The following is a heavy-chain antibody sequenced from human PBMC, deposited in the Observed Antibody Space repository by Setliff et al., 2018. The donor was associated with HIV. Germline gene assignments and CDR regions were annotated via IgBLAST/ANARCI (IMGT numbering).Heavy chain of an antibody. CDR3: TRNIGSGTYWGSWYYMDV. D-gene: IGHD1-26*01. Sequence: SETLSLTCSVSGDSISRSSFFWTWIRQHPGKGLEWIGYIYYSGSATYNPSLKSQASISVDTSTNEFSLKLSSVTAADTAMYYCTRNIGSGTYWGSWYYMDVWGKGTTVTVSS. CDR1: GDSISRSSFF. CDR2: IYYSGSA. V-gene: IGHV4-31*01. J-gene: IGHJ6*03.